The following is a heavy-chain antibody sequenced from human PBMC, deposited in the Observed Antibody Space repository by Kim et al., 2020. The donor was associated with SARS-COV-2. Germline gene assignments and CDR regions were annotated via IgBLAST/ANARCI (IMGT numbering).Heavy chain of an antibody. CDR3: AKVSMAALDSDF. J-gene: IGHJ4*02. Sequence: GGSLRLSCAASGFTFTAYWMTWVRQAPGKGLEWVANIKQDGSEKYYVDSVKGRFTISRDNANNSLYLQMNSLRAEDTAIYFCAKVSMAALDSDFWGQGTLVTVSS. V-gene: IGHV3-7*03. CDR2: IKQDGSEK. CDR1: GFTFTAYW. D-gene: IGHD6-13*01.